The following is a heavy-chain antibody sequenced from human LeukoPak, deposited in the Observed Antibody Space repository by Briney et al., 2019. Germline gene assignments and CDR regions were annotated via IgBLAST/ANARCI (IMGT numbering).Heavy chain of an antibody. J-gene: IGHJ5*02. D-gene: IGHD3-16*01. CDR3: ARHYGP. V-gene: IGHV4-34*01. CDR2: INHSGST. Sequence: SETLSLNCAVYGGSFSGYYWSWIRQPPGKGLEWIGEINHSGSTNYNPSLKSRVIISVDTSKNQFSLKLYSVTAADTAVYYCARHYGPWGQGTLVTVSS. CDR1: GGSFSGYY.